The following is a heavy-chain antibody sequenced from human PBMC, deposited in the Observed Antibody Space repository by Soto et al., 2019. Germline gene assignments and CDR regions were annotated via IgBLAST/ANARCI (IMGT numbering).Heavy chain of an antibody. J-gene: IGHJ5*02. V-gene: IGHV3-30-3*01. CDR1: GFTFSSYA. CDR3: ARDEDGSLFDP. CDR2: ISYDGSNK. Sequence: PGGSLRLSCAASGFTFSSYAMHWVRQAPGKGLEWVAVISYDGSNKYYADSVKGRFTISRDNSKNTLYLQMNSLRAEDTAVYYCARDEDGSLFDPWGQGTLVTAPQ. D-gene: IGHD6-25*01.